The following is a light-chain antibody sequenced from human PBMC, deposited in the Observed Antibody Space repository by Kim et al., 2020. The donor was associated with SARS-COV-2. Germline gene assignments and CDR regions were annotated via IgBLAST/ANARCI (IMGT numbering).Light chain of an antibody. CDR1: SSRVGDYNC. J-gene: IGLJ1*01. CDR3: CSYAGSYTNYV. Sequence: QCVNIPCTGTSSRVGDYNCVSWYQQHPDDAPKPMIYDVSKRPSGVTERFSGSKSGNTASLTIAGLQAEDEADYYCCSYAGSYTNYVFGTGTKVTVL. V-gene: IGLV2-11*01. CDR2: DVS.